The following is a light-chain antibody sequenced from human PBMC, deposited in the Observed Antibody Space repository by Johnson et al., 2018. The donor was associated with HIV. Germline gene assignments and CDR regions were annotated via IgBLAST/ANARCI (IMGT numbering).Light chain of an antibody. V-gene: IGLV1-51*01. CDR2: DNN. CDR3: GTWDSSLSAGV. CDR1: SSNIVNNY. Sequence: QSVLTQPPSVSAAPGQKVTISCSGSSSNIVNNYVSWYQQFPGTAPKLLIYDNNKRPSGIPDRFSGSKSGTSATLGITGLQTGDEADYYCGTWDSSLSAGVCGTGTTVTVL. J-gene: IGLJ1*01.